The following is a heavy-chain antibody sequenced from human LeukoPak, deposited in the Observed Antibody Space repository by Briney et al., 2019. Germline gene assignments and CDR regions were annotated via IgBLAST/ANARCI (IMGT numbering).Heavy chain of an antibody. CDR1: GFTFISYW. D-gene: IGHD2-15*01. J-gene: IGHJ4*02. CDR2: RKQDGSEK. Sequence: GGSQRLSCAASGFTFISYWMSWVRQAPGKGLEWVANRKQDGSEKYYVDSVKGRFTISRDNAKNSLYLQMNSLRAEDTAVYYCAREYLDIVVVVAATFDYWDQGTLVTVSS. CDR3: AREYLDIVVVVAATFDY. V-gene: IGHV3-7*01.